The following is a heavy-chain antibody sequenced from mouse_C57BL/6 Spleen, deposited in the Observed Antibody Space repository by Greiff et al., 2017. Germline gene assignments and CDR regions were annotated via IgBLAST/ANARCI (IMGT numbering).Heavy chain of an antibody. CDR2: IYPGDGDT. D-gene: IGHD1-1*01. CDR3: ARSDYCGCSDWFAY. V-gene: IGHV1-80*01. CDR1: GYAFSSYW. Sequence: QVQLQQSGAELVKPGASVKISCKASGYAFSSYWMNWVKQRPGKGLEWIGQIYPGDGDTNYNGKFKGKATLTADKSSSTAYMQRSSLTSEDSAVYFFARSDYCGCSDWFAYWGQGTLVTVSA. J-gene: IGHJ3*01.